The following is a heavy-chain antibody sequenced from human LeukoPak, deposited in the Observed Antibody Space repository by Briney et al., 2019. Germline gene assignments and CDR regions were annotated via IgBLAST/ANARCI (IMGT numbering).Heavy chain of an antibody. J-gene: IGHJ4*01. Sequence: PGGSLRLSCAASGFTFTSHWMSWVCQAPGKGLEWVARMNLDGSEKYYVDSVKGRFTISRDNAKTSLYLEMNSLRAKDTAVYYCARDATYCTNGVCYTRFGYWGQGTLVTVSS. CDR1: GFTFTSHW. D-gene: IGHD2-8*01. V-gene: IGHV3-7*01. CDR3: ARDATYCTNGVCYTRFGY. CDR2: MNLDGSEK.